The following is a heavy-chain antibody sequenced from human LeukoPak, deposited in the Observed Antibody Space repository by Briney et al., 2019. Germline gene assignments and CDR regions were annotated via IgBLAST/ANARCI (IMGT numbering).Heavy chain of an antibody. Sequence: GGTLRLSCAASGFTFSSYGMSWVRQAPGKGLEWVSALSGSGGSTYYADSVKGRFTISRDNSKNTLYLQMNSLRAEDTAVYYCAKKSRGSGSYYGDYWGQGILVTVSS. CDR1: GFTFSSYG. V-gene: IGHV3-23*01. J-gene: IGHJ4*02. CDR2: LSGSGGST. D-gene: IGHD3-10*01. CDR3: AKKSRGSGSYYGDY.